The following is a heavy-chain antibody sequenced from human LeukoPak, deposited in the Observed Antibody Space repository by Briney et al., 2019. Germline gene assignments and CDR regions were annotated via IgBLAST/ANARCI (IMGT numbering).Heavy chain of an antibody. J-gene: IGHJ5*02. V-gene: IGHV4-34*01. CDR3: ARGPRKRNPGGSAP. D-gene: IGHD1-14*01. Sequence: SETLSLTCAVYGGSFSGYYWSWIRQPPGKGLEWIGEINHSGSTNYNPSLKSRVTISVDTSKNQFSLKLSSVTAADTAVYYCARGPRKRNPGGSAPGAKETRVTVSS. CDR2: INHSGST. CDR1: GGSFSGYY.